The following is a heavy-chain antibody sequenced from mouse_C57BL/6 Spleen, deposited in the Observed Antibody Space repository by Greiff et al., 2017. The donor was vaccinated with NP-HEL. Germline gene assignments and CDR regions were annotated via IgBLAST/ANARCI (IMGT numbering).Heavy chain of an antibody. CDR3: ARVYDGSSHWYFDV. CDR1: GFTFSSYA. D-gene: IGHD1-1*01. V-gene: IGHV5-4*03. J-gene: IGHJ1*03. CDR2: ISDGGSYT. Sequence: EVMLVESGGGLVKPGGSLKLSCAASGFTFSSYAMSWVRQTPEKRLEWVATISDGGSYTYYPDNVKGRFTISRDNAKNNLYLQMSHLKSEDTAMYYCARVYDGSSHWYFDVWGTGTTVTVSS.